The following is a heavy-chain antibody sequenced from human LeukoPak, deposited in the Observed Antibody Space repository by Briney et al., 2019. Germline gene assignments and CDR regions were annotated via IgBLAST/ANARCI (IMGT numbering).Heavy chain of an antibody. CDR2: INSDGSST. J-gene: IGHJ4*02. Sequence: GGSLRLSCAASGFTFSSYWMHWVRQAPGKGLVWVSRINSDGSSTNYADSVKGRFTISRDNSKNTLYLQVNSLRAEDTAVYYCAKAFSGTLEFDYWGQGTLVTVSS. CDR1: GFTFSSYW. V-gene: IGHV3-74*01. CDR3: AKAFSGTLEFDY. D-gene: IGHD1-26*01.